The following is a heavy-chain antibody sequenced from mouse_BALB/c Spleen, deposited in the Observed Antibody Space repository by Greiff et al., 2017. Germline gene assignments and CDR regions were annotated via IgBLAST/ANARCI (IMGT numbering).Heavy chain of an antibody. D-gene: IGHD2-3*01. CDR1: GFNIKDTY. CDR2: IDPANGNT. Sequence: EVQLQQSGAELVKPGASVKLSCTASGFNIKDTYMHWVKQRPEQGLEWIGRIDPANGNTKYDPKFQGKATITADTSSNTAYLQLSSLTSEDTAVYYCARYDGALYYFDYWGQGTTLTVSS. J-gene: IGHJ2*01. V-gene: IGHV14-3*02. CDR3: ARYDGALYYFDY.